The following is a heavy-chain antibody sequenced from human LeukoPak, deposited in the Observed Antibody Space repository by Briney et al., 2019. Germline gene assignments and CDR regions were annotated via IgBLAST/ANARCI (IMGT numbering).Heavy chain of an antibody. Sequence: ASVKVSCKASGYTFTDYYIHWVGQAPGQGLEWMGWTSPKSGATNSAQKFQDRVTMTRDTSISTAYMELSSLRSDDTAVYYCARLCTSGCWGFDYWGQGTLVTVSS. CDR1: GYTFTDYY. CDR2: TSPKSGAT. D-gene: IGHD6-19*01. V-gene: IGHV1-2*02. CDR3: ARLCTSGCWGFDY. J-gene: IGHJ4*02.